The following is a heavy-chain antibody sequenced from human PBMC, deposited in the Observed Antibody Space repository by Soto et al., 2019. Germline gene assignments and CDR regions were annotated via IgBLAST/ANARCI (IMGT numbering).Heavy chain of an antibody. V-gene: IGHV4-39*01. CDR1: GYSVTRSDYY. D-gene: IGHD2-15*01. J-gene: IGHJ6*02. CDR3: APLSVSLSGPYGIHV. CDR2: MFYSGLT. Sequence: SDTLSLTCIVSGYSVTRSDYYWAWIRQPPGKGLEWIGSMFYSGLTYYNPSLKSRVTLSVDTSKNQFSVRLNSVTAADTAVYYCAPLSVSLSGPYGIHVWGQGTTVTVSS.